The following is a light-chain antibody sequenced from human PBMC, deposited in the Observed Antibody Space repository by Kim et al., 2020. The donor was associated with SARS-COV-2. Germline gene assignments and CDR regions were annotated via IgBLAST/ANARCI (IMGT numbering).Light chain of an antibody. CDR3: SSYTGSSTLL. V-gene: IGLV2-14*03. J-gene: IGLJ3*02. Sequence: LTQPASVSGSPGQSITISCTGTSSDIGDYNYVSWYQQHPGKAPKLMIYDVSDRPSGVSNRFSGSKSGNTASLTISGLQAEDEADYYCSSYTGSSTLLFGGGTQLTVL. CDR2: DVS. CDR1: SSDIGDYNY.